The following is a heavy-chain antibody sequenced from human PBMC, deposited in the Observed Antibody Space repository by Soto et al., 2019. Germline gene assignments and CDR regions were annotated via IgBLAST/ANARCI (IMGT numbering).Heavy chain of an antibody. V-gene: IGHV3-48*02. D-gene: IGHD3-22*01. J-gene: IGHJ6*02. CDR2: ISSSSSTI. Sequence: EVQLVESGGGLVQPGGSLRLSCAASGFTFSSYSMNWVHQAPGKGLEWVSYISSSSSTIYYADSVKGRFTISRDNAKNSLYLQMNSLRDEDTAVYYCARGRITMIVVYYGMDVWGQGTTVTVSS. CDR1: GFTFSSYS. CDR3: ARGRITMIVVYYGMDV.